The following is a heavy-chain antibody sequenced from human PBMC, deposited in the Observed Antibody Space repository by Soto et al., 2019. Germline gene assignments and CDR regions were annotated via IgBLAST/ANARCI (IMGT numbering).Heavy chain of an antibody. Sequence: QVQLQESGPGLVKPSQTLSLTCTVSGGSISSGGYYWSWLRQHPGKGLEWIGYIYYSGSTYYNPSLKSRVTISVDTSKTQFSLKLSSVTAADTAGYYCARARKVLVRGVIDYWGQGTLVTVSS. V-gene: IGHV4-31*03. CDR1: GGSISSGGYY. CDR2: IYYSGST. CDR3: ARARKVLVRGVIDY. D-gene: IGHD3-10*01. J-gene: IGHJ4*02.